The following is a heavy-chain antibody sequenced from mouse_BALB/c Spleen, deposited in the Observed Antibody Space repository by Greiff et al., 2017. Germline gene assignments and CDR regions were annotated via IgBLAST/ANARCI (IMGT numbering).Heavy chain of an antibody. CDR1: GFTFSSYA. V-gene: IGHV5-9-4*01. CDR3: ARMRVATEYFDV. D-gene: IGHD1-1*01. J-gene: IGHJ1*01. CDR2: ISSGGSYT. Sequence: DVMLVESGGGLVKPGGSLKLSCAASGFTFSSYAMSWVRQSPEKRLEWVAEISSGGSYTYYPDTVTGRFTISRDNAKNTLYLEMSSLRSEDTVMYYCARMRVATEYFDVWGAGTTVTVSS.